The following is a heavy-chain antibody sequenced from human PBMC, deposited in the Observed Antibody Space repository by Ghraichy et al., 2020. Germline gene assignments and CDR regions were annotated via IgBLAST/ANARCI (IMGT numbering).Heavy chain of an antibody. CDR2: ISSNGGST. CDR3: VKVDGIAAAGTDY. D-gene: IGHD6-13*01. Sequence: GGSLRLSCSASGFTFSSYAMHWVRQAPGKGLEYVSAISSNGGSTYYADSVKGRFTISRDNSKNTLYLQMSSLRAEDTAVNYCVKVDGIAAAGTDYWGQGTLVTVSS. CDR1: GFTFSSYA. V-gene: IGHV3-64D*06. J-gene: IGHJ4*02.